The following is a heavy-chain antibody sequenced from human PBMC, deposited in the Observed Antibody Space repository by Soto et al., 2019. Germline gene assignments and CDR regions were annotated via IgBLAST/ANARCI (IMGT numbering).Heavy chain of an antibody. J-gene: IGHJ4*02. V-gene: IGHV3-9*01. D-gene: IGHD5-12*01. CDR3: AKEDLLRGYSGYGHFDY. Sequence: PGGSLRLSCAASGFTFDYYAMHWVRQAPGKGLEWVSGISWNSGSIGYADSVKGRFTISRDNAKNSLYLQMNSLRGEDTALYYCAKEDLLRGYSGYGHFDYWGQGALVTVSS. CDR1: GFTFDYYA. CDR2: ISWNSGSI.